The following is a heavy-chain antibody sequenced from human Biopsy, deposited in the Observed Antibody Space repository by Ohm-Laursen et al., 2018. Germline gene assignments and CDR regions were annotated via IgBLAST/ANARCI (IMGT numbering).Heavy chain of an antibody. CDR1: GYTLTALS. V-gene: IGHV1-24*01. D-gene: IGHD1-1*01. CDR3: AADINVWNVNY. J-gene: IGHJ4*02. CDR2: FAPENGKT. Sequence: SSVKVSCKVSGYTLTALSMHWVRQAPGRGLEWMGGFAPENGKTIYAQKFQGRITMTEDASTDTAYMELSSLRSEDTAVYYCAADINVWNVNYWGQGTQVTVSS.